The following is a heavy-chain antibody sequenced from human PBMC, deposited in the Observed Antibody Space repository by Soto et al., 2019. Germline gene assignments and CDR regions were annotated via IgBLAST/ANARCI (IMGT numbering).Heavy chain of an antibody. CDR2: ISGSGGST. V-gene: IGHV3-23*01. J-gene: IGHJ3*02. CDR1: GFTFSSYA. D-gene: IGHD4-4*01. CDR3: AKYLGQTTVTPTAFDI. Sequence: GGSLRLSCAASGFTFSSYAMSWVRQAPGKGLEWVSAISGSGGSTYYADSVKGRFTISRDNSKNTLYLQMNSLRAEDTAVYYCAKYLGQTTVTPTAFDIWAQRTMVTGSS.